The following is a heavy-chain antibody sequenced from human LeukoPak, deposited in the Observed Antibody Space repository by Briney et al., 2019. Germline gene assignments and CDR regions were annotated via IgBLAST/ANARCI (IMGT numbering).Heavy chain of an antibody. CDR1: RFTFSGYW. V-gene: IGHV3-53*01. J-gene: IGHJ6*04. CDR2: IYTDGST. CDR3: ARDREVVPAMAQMDV. D-gene: IGHD2-21*02. Sequence: PGGSLRLSCAASRFTFSGYWMHWVRQVPGKGLVWVSVIYTDGSTHYADSVKGRFTISRDNSKNALYLQMNSLRAEDTAVYYCARDREVVPAMAQMDVWGKGTTVTVSS.